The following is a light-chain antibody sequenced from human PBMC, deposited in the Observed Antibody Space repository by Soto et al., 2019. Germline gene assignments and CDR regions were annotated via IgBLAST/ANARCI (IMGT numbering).Light chain of an antibody. CDR1: SSDVGGYDY. CDR3: SSYTSSNTLV. Sequence: QSALTQPASVSGSLGQSITISCTGTSSDVGGYDYVSWYQQHPGKAPKLMIYDVIDRPSGTSNRFSGSKSGNTASLTISGLQAEDEADYYCSSYTSSNTLVFGGGTKLTVL. V-gene: IGLV2-14*03. CDR2: DVI. J-gene: IGLJ2*01.